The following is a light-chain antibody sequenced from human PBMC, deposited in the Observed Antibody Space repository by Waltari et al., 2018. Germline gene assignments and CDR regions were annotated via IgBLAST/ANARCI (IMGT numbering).Light chain of an antibody. Sequence: DVVMTQSPLSLPVTLGQAASISCKSSQSLVHSDGNTHLNWFQQRPGQSPRRLIYRVSNRDSGVPDRFSGRGSGTDFTLKISRVEAEEVGVYYCMQGTHWPYTFGQGTKLDIK. CDR3: MQGTHWPYT. J-gene: IGKJ2*01. CDR1: QSLVHSDGNTH. CDR2: RVS. V-gene: IGKV2-30*02.